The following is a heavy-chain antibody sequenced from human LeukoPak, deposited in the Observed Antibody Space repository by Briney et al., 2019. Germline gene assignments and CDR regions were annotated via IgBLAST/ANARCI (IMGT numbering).Heavy chain of an antibody. V-gene: IGHV3-74*01. Sequence: PGGSLRLSCAASGFTFSSYWMHWVRQAPGKGLVWVSRINTDGISTSYADSVKGRFTISRDNVKNTPYLQMNSLRAEDSAVYYCARGLCGGDCYDYWGQGTLVTVSS. CDR2: INTDGIST. J-gene: IGHJ4*02. D-gene: IGHD2-21*01. CDR3: ARGLCGGDCYDY. CDR1: GFTFSSYW.